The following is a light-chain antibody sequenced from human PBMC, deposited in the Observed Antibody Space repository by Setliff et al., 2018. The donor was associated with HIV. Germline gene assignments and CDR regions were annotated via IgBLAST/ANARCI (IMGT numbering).Light chain of an antibody. CDR2: DVS. J-gene: IGLJ1*01. V-gene: IGLV2-14*03. CDR3: SSYAGSSTYV. Sequence: QSVLTQPASVSGSPGQSITISCTGTSSDVGTYNFVSWYQQHPGKAPKLMIYDVSNRPSGVSNRFSGSTSGNTASLTISVLQAEDEADYYCSSYAGSSTYVFGIGTKVTVL. CDR1: SSDVGTYNF.